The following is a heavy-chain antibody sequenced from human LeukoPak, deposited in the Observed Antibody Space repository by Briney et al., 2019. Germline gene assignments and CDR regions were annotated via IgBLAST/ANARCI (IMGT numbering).Heavy chain of an antibody. CDR3: ARGHSNYGDYFDY. V-gene: IGHV3-21*01. CDR2: ISSSSIYI. J-gene: IGHJ4*02. Sequence: GGSLRLSCAASGFTFSTYTMNWVRQAPGKGLEWVSSISSSSIYIYYADSVKGRFTISRDNAKSSLSLQMNSLRAEDTAVYYCARGHSNYGDYFDYWGQGTLVTVSS. CDR1: GFTFSTYT. D-gene: IGHD4-11*01.